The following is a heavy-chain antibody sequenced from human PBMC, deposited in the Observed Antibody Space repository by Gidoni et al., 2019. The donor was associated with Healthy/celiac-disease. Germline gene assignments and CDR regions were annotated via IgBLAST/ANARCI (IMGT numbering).Heavy chain of an antibody. V-gene: IGHV1-2*04. CDR2: INPNSGGT. J-gene: IGHJ6*02. D-gene: IGHD2-15*01. CDR3: ARGGMCSGGSCYSAYYYGMDV. CDR1: GYTFPGYY. Sequence: QVQLVQSGAEVKKPGASVKVSCKPSGYTFPGYYMHWGRQAPGQGLEWMGWINPNSGGTNYAQKFQGWVTMTRDTSISTAYMELSRLRSDDTAVYYCARGGMCSGGSCYSAYYYGMDVWGQGTTVTVSS.